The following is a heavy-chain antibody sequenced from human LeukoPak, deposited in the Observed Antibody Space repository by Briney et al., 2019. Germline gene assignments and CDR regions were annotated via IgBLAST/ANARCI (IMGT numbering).Heavy chain of an antibody. CDR3: TRGYGDYDFDY. CDR2: INHSGST. J-gene: IGHJ4*02. CDR1: GGSFSGYY. V-gene: IGHV4-34*01. D-gene: IGHD4-17*01. Sequence: SKTLSLTCAVYGGSFSGYYWSWIRQPPGKGLEWIGEINHSGSTNYNPSLKSRVTISVDTSKNQFSLKLSSVTAADTAVYYCTRGYGDYDFDYWGQGTLVTVSS.